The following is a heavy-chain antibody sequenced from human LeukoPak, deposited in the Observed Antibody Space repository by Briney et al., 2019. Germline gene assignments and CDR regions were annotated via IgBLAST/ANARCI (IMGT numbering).Heavy chain of an antibody. CDR1: GDSITNYY. J-gene: IGHJ4*02. CDR3: ARIYSRGWSLDS. Sequence: SETLSLTCTVSGDSITNYYWAWIRQSAGKGLEWIGRMYTTGSTKYNPSFESRVTMPRDASKNQFSLRLNSVTAADTAIYYCARIYSRGWSLDSWGPGTLVTVSS. CDR2: MYTTGST. V-gene: IGHV4-4*07. D-gene: IGHD6-19*01.